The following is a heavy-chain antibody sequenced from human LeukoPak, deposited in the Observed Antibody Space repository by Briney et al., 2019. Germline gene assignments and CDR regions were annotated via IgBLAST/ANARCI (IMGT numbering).Heavy chain of an antibody. J-gene: IGHJ4*02. CDR3: AREGGSSVTFDY. D-gene: IGHD3-16*01. CDR1: GGSISSSSYY. Sequence: SETLSLTCTVSGGSISSSSYYWGWIRQPPGKGLEWIGSIYYSGSTYYNPSLKSRVTISVDTSKNQFSLKLSSVTAADTAVYYCAREGGSSVTFDYWGQGTLVTVSS. V-gene: IGHV4-39*07. CDR2: IYYSGST.